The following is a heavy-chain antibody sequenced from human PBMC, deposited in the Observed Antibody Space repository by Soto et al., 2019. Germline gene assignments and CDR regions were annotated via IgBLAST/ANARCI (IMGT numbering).Heavy chain of an antibody. CDR2: MNPDSGRA. Sequence: XSGRFCCNASVYTFTSYDMNWVRQATGQGLEWMGWMNPDSGRAGYAQKFQGRVTMTRNTSISTDYMELNSLRSEDTAVYYCARGPAGNSWKYDIWTGDYWRQGNLVTVSS. D-gene: IGHD3-9*01. CDR1: VYTFTSYD. CDR3: ARGPAGNSWKYDIWTGDY. V-gene: IGHV1-8*01. J-gene: IGHJ4*02.